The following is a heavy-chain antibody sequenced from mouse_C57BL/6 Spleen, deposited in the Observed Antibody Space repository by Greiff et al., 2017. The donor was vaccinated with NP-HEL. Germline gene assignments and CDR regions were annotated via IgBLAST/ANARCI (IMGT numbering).Heavy chain of an antibody. CDR1: GYTFTSYW. CDR2: IYPGSGST. CDR3: ARRGYDYHAMYY. V-gene: IGHV1-55*01. D-gene: IGHD2-2*01. J-gene: IGHJ4*01. Sequence: QVQLQQPGAELVKPGASVKMSCKASGYTFTSYWITWVKQRPGQGLEWIGDIYPGSGSTNYNEKFKSKATLTVDTSSSTAYMQLSSLTSEDSAVYYCARRGYDYHAMYYWGQGTSVTVSS.